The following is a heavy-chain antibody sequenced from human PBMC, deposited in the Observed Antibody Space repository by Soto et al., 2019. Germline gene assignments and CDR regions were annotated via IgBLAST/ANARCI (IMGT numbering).Heavy chain of an antibody. J-gene: IGHJ5*02. V-gene: IGHV1-69*15. Sequence: QVQLVQSGAEVKKPGSSVKVSCKASGGTFSNYAITWVRQAPGQGLEWLGRIIPIFGTRDYAQKFQGRVTITANDSTTTAYMELSSLRSDDTAVYYCAKDGRIEGYFGNWFGPWSQGTLVTVSS. CDR1: GGTFSNYA. D-gene: IGHD1-26*01. CDR2: IIPIFGTR. CDR3: AKDGRIEGYFGNWFGP.